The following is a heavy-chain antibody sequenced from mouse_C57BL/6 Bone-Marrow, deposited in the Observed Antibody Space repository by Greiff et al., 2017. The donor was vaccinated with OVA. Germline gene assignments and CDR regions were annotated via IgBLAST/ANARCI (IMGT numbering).Heavy chain of an antibody. Sequence: DVKLVESGPGLVKPSQSLSLTCSVTGYSITSGYYWNWIRQFPGNKLEWMGYISYDGSNNYNPSLKNRISITRDTSKNQFFLKLNSVTTEDTATYYCASPTGTWWYFDVWGTGTTVTVSS. D-gene: IGHD4-1*02. CDR1: GYSITSGYY. V-gene: IGHV3-6*01. J-gene: IGHJ1*03. CDR2: ISYDGSN. CDR3: ASPTGTWWYFDV.